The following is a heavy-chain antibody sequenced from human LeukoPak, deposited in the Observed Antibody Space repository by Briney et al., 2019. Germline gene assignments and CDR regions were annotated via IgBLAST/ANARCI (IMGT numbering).Heavy chain of an antibody. D-gene: IGHD6-13*01. Sequence: SETLSLTCTVSGGSISSGAYYWSWIRQYPGKGLEWIGYMYYSGSTYYNASLKSRITISVDTSKNQFSLNLNSVTAADTAVYYCARGDSSSWSQLDYWGQGTLVTVSS. J-gene: IGHJ4*02. CDR1: GGSISSGAYY. CDR2: MYYSGST. CDR3: ARGDSSSWSQLDY. V-gene: IGHV4-31*03.